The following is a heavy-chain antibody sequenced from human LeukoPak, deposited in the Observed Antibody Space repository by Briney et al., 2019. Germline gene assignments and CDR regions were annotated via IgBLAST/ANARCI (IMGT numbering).Heavy chain of an antibody. Sequence: GGSLRLPCTASGFTFGDYPMYWVRQVPGKGLEWVSLITWDGGTTYYADSVKGRFTVSRDNSKNSLYLQMNNLRTEDTAFYYCAKDICTRTSCHYYFDSWGQGTLVTVSS. CDR2: ITWDGGTT. CDR1: GFTFGDYP. D-gene: IGHD2-2*01. CDR3: AKDICTRTSCHYYFDS. V-gene: IGHV3-43*01. J-gene: IGHJ4*02.